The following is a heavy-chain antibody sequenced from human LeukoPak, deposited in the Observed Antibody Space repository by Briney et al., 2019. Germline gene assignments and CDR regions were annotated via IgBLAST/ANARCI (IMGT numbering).Heavy chain of an antibody. CDR3: AKGVKHIVVVTAQHYFDY. V-gene: IGHV3-30*02. Sequence: PGGSLRLSCSASGINFWGSGMHWVRQAPGKGLEWVTFIRNDGSNKYYADSVKGRFTISRDNSKNTLYLQMNTLRAEDTAVYYCAKGVKHIVVVTAQHYFDYWGQGTLVTVSS. CDR2: IRNDGSNK. D-gene: IGHD2-21*02. CDR1: GINFWGSG. J-gene: IGHJ4*02.